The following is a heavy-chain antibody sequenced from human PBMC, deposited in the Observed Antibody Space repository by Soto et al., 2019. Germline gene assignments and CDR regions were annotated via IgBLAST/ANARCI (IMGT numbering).Heavy chain of an antibody. D-gene: IGHD2-2*01. CDR3: SWSGSSIAYYYYYGMDV. V-gene: IGHV4-34*01. CDR2: INHSGST. Sequence: SETLSLTCAVYGGSFSGYYWSWIRQPPGKGLEWIGEINHSGSTNYNPSLKSRVTISVDTSKNQFSLKLSSVTAADTAVYYFSWSGSSIAYYYYYGMDVWGQGTTVTVSS. CDR1: GGSFSGYY. J-gene: IGHJ6*02.